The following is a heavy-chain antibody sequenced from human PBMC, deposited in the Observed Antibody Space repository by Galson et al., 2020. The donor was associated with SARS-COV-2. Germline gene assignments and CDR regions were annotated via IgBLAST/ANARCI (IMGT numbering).Heavy chain of an antibody. CDR2: INPNSGDA. CDR1: GFTFTAYY. Sequence: ASVKVSCKASGFTFTAYYIHWVRQAPGQGLEWMGRINPNSGDANYAQKFQGRVTMTRDTSIATAHMELHRLHYCARGGSSWAGDNYYYYGLDVWGQGTTISVS. CDR3: AGDNYYYYGLDV. J-gene: IGHJ6*02. V-gene: IGHV1-2*05. D-gene: IGHD6-13*01.